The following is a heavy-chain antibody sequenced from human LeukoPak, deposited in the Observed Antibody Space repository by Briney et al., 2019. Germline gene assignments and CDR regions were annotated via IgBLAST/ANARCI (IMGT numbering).Heavy chain of an antibody. CDR3: ARDLSGIAGYTYGRGIDY. CDR1: GFTFSNYV. J-gene: IGHJ4*02. V-gene: IGHV3-30*03. D-gene: IGHD5-18*01. Sequence: GGSLRLSCAASGFTFSNYVMQWVRQAPGKGLEWVALIAHDGSNKYYADSVKGRFTISRENSKNTVYLQMNSLRPEDTAVYSCARDLSGIAGYTYGRGIDYWGQGTLVTVSS. CDR2: IAHDGSNK.